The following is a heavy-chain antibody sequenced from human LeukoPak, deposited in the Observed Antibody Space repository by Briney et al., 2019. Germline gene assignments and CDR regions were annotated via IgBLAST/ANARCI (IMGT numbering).Heavy chain of an antibody. Sequence: GGSLRLSCAASGFTVSSNYMSWVRQAPGKGLEWVSVIYSGGSTYYADSVKGRFTISRDNSKNTLYLQMNSLRAEDTAVYYCARAPWLPAALDYWGQGTLVTVSS. V-gene: IGHV3-53*01. CDR1: GFTVSSNY. D-gene: IGHD2-2*01. J-gene: IGHJ4*02. CDR2: IYSGGST. CDR3: ARAPWLPAALDY.